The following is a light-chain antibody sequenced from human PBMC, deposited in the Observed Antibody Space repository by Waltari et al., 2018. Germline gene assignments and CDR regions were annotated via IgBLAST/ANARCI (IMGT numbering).Light chain of an antibody. V-gene: IGLV1-51*02. CDR1: SSTIGNNY. J-gene: IGLJ7*01. CDR3: GTWDSSLSGAV. Sequence: QSVLTQPPSVSAAPGQRVTISCSAGSSTIGNNYVPWYRQFPGTAPKLLIYENTERPSGIPGRFSGSKSGTSATLDITGLQAGDEADYYCGTWDSSLSGAVFGGGTHLTVL. CDR2: ENT.